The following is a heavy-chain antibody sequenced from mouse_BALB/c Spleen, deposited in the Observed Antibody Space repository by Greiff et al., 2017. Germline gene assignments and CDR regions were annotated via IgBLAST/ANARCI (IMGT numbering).Heavy chain of an antibody. D-gene: IGHD2-10*02. CDR2: ISYSGST. CDR1: GYSITSDYA. Sequence: VQRVESGPGLVKPSQSLSLTCTVTGYSITSDYAWNWIRQFPGNKLEWMGYISYSGSTSYNPSLKSRISITRDTSKNQFFLQLNSVTTEDTATYYCARLYGNYYFDYWGQGTTLTVSS. J-gene: IGHJ2*01. CDR3: ARLYGNYYFDY. V-gene: IGHV3-2*02.